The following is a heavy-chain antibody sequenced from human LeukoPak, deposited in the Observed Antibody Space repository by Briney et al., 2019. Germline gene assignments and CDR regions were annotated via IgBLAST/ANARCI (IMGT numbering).Heavy chain of an antibody. CDR1: GFTFSSYG. V-gene: IGHV3-21*01. J-gene: IGHJ4*02. Sequence: GGSLRLSCAASGFTFSSYGMNWVRQAPGKGLEWVSSISGTSTYIYYADSVKGRFTISRDNAKNSVYLQMNSLRAEDTAVYYCARDGGGAYYYGSGAEFDYWGQGTLVTVSS. D-gene: IGHD3-10*01. CDR2: ISGTSTYI. CDR3: ARDGGGAYYYGSGAEFDY.